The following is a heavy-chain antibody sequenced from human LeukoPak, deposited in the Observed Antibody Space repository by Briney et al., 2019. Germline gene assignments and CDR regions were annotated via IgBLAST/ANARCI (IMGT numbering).Heavy chain of an antibody. V-gene: IGHV4-59*01. Sequence: SETLSLTCTVSGGSISSYYWSWIRQPPGKGLEWIGYISYSGSTNYNPSLKSRVTISVDTSKNQFSLKLSSVTAADTAVYYCARARIQLWPSVANWFDPSGQGTLVTVST. CDR1: GGSISSYY. J-gene: IGHJ5*02. CDR3: ARARIQLWPSVANWFDP. CDR2: ISYSGST. D-gene: IGHD5-18*01.